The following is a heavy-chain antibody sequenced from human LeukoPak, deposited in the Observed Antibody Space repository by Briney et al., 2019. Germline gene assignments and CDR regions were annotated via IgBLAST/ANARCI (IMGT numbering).Heavy chain of an antibody. CDR2: IIPIFGTA. Sequence: EASVKVSCKASGGTFSSYAISWVRQAPGQGLEWMGGIIPIFGTANYAQKFQGRVTITADKSTSTAYMELSSLRSEDTAVYYCARYCSSTSCYYYYGMDVCGKGTTVTVSS. V-gene: IGHV1-69*06. D-gene: IGHD2-2*01. CDR1: GGTFSSYA. CDR3: ARYCSSTSCYYYYGMDV. J-gene: IGHJ6*04.